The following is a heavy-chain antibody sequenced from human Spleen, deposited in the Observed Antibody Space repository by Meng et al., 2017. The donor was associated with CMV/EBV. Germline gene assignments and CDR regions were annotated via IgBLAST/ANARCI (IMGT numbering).Heavy chain of an antibody. D-gene: IGHD1-26*01. CDR1: GFTLSRYA. CDR3: AGVRRELLLSPLDM. J-gene: IGHJ3*02. CDR2: ISSSGNYM. V-gene: IGHV3-21*01. Sequence: SGFTLSRYAMNGVGQPTGKGLEEVSSISSSGNYMYHADSVKGRFTISRDNAQNSLYLQMKNLRVEDTAVYYCAGVRRELLLSPLDMWGQGSMVTVSS.